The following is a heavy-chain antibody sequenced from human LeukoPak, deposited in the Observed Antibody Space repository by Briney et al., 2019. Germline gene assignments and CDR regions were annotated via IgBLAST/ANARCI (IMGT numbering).Heavy chain of an antibody. CDR3: ARGAYSSGWRWFDP. D-gene: IGHD6-19*01. CDR2: IYHTGDT. J-gene: IGHJ5*02. Sequence: PSETLSLTCAVSGGSISSRNWWSWVRQPPGKGLEWVGEIYHTGDTSYNPSLKSRVTISVDKSQSQFSLRLTSVTAADTAVYYCARGAYSSGWRWFDPWGQGTLVTVSS. V-gene: IGHV4-4*02. CDR1: GGSISSRNW.